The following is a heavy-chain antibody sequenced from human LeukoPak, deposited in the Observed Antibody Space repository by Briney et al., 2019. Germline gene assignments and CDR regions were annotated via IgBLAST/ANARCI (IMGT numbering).Heavy chain of an antibody. CDR2: INHSGST. J-gene: IGHJ3*02. Sequence: SETLSLTCAVYGGSFSGYYWSWIRQPPGKGLEWIGEINHSGSTNYNPSLKSRVTISVDTSKNQFSLKLSSVTAAGTAVYYCARWEDHDAFDIWGQGTMVTVSS. V-gene: IGHV4-34*01. CDR1: GGSFSGYY. D-gene: IGHD1-26*01. CDR3: ARWEDHDAFDI.